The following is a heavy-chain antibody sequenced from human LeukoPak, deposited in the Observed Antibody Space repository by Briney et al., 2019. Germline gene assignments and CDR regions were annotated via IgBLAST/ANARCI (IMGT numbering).Heavy chain of an antibody. Sequence: GGSLRLSCAASGFTFDDYAMRWVRQAPGKGLEWVSGISWNSGSIGYADSVKGRFTISRDNAKNSLYLQMNSLRAEDTAVYYCAKVLTTTAPWYFDLWGRGTLVTVSS. CDR1: GFTFDDYA. CDR2: ISWNSGSI. J-gene: IGHJ2*01. CDR3: AKVLTTTAPWYFDL. D-gene: IGHD4-17*01. V-gene: IGHV3-9*01.